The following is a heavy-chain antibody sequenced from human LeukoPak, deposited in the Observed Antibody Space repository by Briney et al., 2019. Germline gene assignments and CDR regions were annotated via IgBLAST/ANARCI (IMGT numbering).Heavy chain of an antibody. CDR2: ISYDGSNK. D-gene: IGHD6-19*01. V-gene: IGHV3-30*18. J-gene: IGHJ4*02. CDR1: GFTFSSYG. CDR3: AKDHPLYSSGPYYFDY. Sequence: PGRSLRLSCAASGFTFSSYGMQWVRPAPGKGLGWVAVISYDGSNKYYADSGKGRFTISRDNSKNTTYLQMNSLRAEDTAVYYCAKDHPLYSSGPYYFDYWGQGTLVTVSS.